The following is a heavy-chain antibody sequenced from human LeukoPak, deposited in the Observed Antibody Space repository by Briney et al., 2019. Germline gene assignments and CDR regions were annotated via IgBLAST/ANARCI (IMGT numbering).Heavy chain of an antibody. J-gene: IGHJ4*02. CDR2: ISRSGDTI. CDR1: GFTFSRYE. V-gene: IGHV3-48*03. CDR3: AKDITIFGVVSYFDY. Sequence: PGGSLRLSCAASGFTFSRYEMNWVRQAPGKGLEWVSYISRSGDTIYFADSVKGRFTISRDNAKNSLYLQMNSLRAEDTAVYYCAKDITIFGVVSYFDYWGQGTLVTVSS. D-gene: IGHD3-3*01.